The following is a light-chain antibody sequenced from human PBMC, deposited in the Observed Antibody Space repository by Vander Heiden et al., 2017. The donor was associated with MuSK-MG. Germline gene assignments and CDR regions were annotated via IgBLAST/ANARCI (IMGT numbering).Light chain of an antibody. V-gene: IGKV3-11*01. J-gene: IGKJ1*01. Sequence: EIVLTQSPATLSLSPGERASQSVSSYLALYQQKPGQAPRLLIYDASNRATGIPARFSGSGYGTDFTLTISSLEPEDFAVYYCQQPSNWPPWTFGQGTKVEIK. CDR1: QSVSSY. CDR2: DAS. CDR3: QQPSNWPPWT.